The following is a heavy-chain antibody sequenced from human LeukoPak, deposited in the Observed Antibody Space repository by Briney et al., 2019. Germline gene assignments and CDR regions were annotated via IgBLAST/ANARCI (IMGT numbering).Heavy chain of an antibody. Sequence: ASVKVSCKASGYTFTGYYMHWVRQAPGQGLEWMGWINPNSGGTNYAQKFQGWVTMTRDTSISTAYMELSRLRSDDTAVYYCARGTYSSNWLLLDYWGQGTLVTVSS. CDR1: GYTFTGYY. D-gene: IGHD6-13*01. CDR2: INPNSGGT. CDR3: ARGTYSSNWLLLDY. V-gene: IGHV1-2*04. J-gene: IGHJ4*02.